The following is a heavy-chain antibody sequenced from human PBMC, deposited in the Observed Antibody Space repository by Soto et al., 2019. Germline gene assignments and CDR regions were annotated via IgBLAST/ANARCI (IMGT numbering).Heavy chain of an antibody. J-gene: IGHJ6*02. D-gene: IGHD1-26*01. CDR1: GGSIRSYY. CDR2: IYTSGST. Sequence: QVQLQESGPGLVKPSETLSLTCNVSGGSIRSYYWSWVRQPAGTPLELIGRIYTSGSTNYNPSLKRRVSMSVDTAKNQFSLEVTSVTAADTAVYYCAREGASGFGMDVWGLGTTVTVSS. V-gene: IGHV4-4*07. CDR3: AREGASGFGMDV.